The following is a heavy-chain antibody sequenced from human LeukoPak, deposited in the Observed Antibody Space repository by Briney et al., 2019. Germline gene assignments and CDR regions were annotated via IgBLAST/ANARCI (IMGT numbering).Heavy chain of an antibody. V-gene: IGHV3-30-3*01. J-gene: IGHJ4*02. Sequence: PGGSLRLSCAASGFTFNDYAMYWVRQTPGKGLEWVTLISYDGYDKSSADSVRGRFTISRDNSKNTLYLQMDSLRSEDTAVYYCARDFFPIVDSSWYEIGYWGQGTLVTVSS. CDR2: ISYDGYDK. D-gene: IGHD6-13*01. CDR1: GFTFNDYA. CDR3: ARDFFPIVDSSWYEIGY.